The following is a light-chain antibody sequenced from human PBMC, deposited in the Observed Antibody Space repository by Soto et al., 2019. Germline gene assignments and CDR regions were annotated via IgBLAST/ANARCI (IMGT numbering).Light chain of an antibody. Sequence: QSALTQPASVSGSPGQSITISFTGTSSDVGGYNYVSWYQQYPGKAPKLMSYDVTTRPSGVSSRFSGSKSGNTASLTISGLQAEDEADYYCSSFTTSSTWVFGAGTKLTAL. V-gene: IGLV2-14*01. CDR2: DVT. J-gene: IGLJ3*02. CDR3: SSFTTSSTWV. CDR1: SSDVGGYNY.